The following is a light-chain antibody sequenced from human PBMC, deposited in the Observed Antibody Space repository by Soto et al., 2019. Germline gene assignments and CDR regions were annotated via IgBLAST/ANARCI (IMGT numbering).Light chain of an antibody. CDR2: EVS. V-gene: IGLV2-14*01. CDR3: SSYTSSVTLV. Sequence: QSALTQPASVSGSPGQSITISCTGTSSDVGGYKYVSWYQRHPGKAPKLMIYEVSNRPSGVSSRFSGSKSGNTASLTISGLQAEDEADYYCSSYTSSVTLVFGGGTKLTVL. CDR1: SSDVGGYKY. J-gene: IGLJ2*01.